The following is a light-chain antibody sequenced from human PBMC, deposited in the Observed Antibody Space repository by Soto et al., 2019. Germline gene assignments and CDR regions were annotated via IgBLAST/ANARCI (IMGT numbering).Light chain of an antibody. CDR3: QQSYSMPYA. CDR2: AAS. V-gene: IGKV1-12*01. CDR1: QGISHW. Sequence: DIQMTQSPSSLSASVGDRVTITCRASQGISHWLAWYQQKPGKAPKLLIYAASTLQSGVPSRFSGSGSGTDFTLTIISLQPEDYATYFCQQSYSMPYAFGPGTKVDIK. J-gene: IGKJ2*01.